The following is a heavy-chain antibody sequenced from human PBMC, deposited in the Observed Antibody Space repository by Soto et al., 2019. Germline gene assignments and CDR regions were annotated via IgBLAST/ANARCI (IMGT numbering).Heavy chain of an antibody. J-gene: IGHJ5*02. V-gene: IGHV1-24*01. CDR2: FDPEDGET. Sequence: GASVKVSCTFSGYTVSELSMDGVRKAPGKGLEWMGGFDPEDGETIYAQKFQGRVTMTEDTSTDTAYMELSSLRSEDTAVYYCATVGAGVPAARMDWFDPWGQGTLVTVSS. CDR3: ATVGAGVPAARMDWFDP. CDR1: GYTVSELS. D-gene: IGHD2-2*01.